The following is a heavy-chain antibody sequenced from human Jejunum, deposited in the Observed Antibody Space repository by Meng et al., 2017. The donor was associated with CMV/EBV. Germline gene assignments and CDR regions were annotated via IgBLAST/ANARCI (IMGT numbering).Heavy chain of an antibody. J-gene: IGHJ4*02. CDR2: IYGGGSTK. Sequence: GFSFSPYWMTWVRPAPGKGLEWVSIIYGGGSTKIYADSVKGRFTISRDDSKNMLYLQMDSLRVEDTALYFCAKDTVPDSRFNFDHWGRGTLVTVSS. CDR3: AKDTVPDSRFNFDH. CDR1: GFSFSPYW. V-gene: IGHV3-23*03. D-gene: IGHD2-21*02.